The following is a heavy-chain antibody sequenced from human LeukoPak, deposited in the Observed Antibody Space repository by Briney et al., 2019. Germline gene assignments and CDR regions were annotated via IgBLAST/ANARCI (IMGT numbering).Heavy chain of an antibody. CDR1: GYTFTSYG. J-gene: IGHJ4*02. CDR2: ISAYNGNT. Sequence: ASVKVSCKASGYTFTSYGISWVRQAPGQGLEWMGWISAYNGNTNYAQKLQGRVTMTTDTSTSTAYMELRSLRSDDTAVYYCARVMYYGILTGYSALDYWGQGTLVTVSS. V-gene: IGHV1-18*04. D-gene: IGHD3-9*01. CDR3: ARVMYYGILTGYSALDY.